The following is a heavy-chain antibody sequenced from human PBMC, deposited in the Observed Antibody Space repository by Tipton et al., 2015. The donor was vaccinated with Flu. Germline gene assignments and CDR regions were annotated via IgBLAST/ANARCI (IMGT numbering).Heavy chain of an antibody. CDR2: INHSGST. Sequence: TLSLTCAVYGGSFSGYYWSWIRQPPGKGLEWIGEINHSGSTNYNPSLKSRVTISVDTSKNQFSLKLSSVTAADTAMYYCARVGSAAAGTNWGQGTLVTVSS. D-gene: IGHD6-13*01. V-gene: IGHV4-34*01. CDR1: GGSFSGYY. J-gene: IGHJ4*02. CDR3: ARVGSAAAGTN.